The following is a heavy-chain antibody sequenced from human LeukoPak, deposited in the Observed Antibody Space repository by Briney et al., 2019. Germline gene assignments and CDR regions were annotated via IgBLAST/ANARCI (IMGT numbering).Heavy chain of an antibody. Sequence: PGGSLRLSCAASGFTFSDYYMSWIRQAPGKGLEWVSYISSSGSTIYYADSVKGRFTISRDNAKNSLYLQMNSLRAEDTAVYYCASNVAYCGGDCRAKADYWGQGTLVTVSS. CDR2: ISSSGSTI. CDR1: GFTFSDYY. J-gene: IGHJ4*02. CDR3: ASNVAYCGGDCRAKADY. V-gene: IGHV3-11*04. D-gene: IGHD2-21*01.